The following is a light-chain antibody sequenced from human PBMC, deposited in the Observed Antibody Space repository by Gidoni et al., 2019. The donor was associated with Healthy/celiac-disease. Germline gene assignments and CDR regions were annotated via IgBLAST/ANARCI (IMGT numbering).Light chain of an antibody. Sequence: IVFTQSPGTLSLSPGERATLSCRASQSVSSSYLAWYQQKPGQAPRLLIYGASSRDTGIPDRFSGSGSGTDFTLTISSLEPEDFAVYYCQQYGSSPTFGQGTKVEIK. V-gene: IGKV3-20*01. CDR3: QQYGSSPT. CDR2: GAS. J-gene: IGKJ1*01. CDR1: QSVSSSY.